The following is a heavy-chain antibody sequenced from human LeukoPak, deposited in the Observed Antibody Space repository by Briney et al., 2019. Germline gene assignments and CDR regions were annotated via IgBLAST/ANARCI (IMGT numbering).Heavy chain of an antibody. CDR1: GGSISSYY. Sequence: SETLSLTCTVSGGSISSYYWSWIRQPAGKGLEWIGRIYTSGSTNYNPSLKSRVTMSVDASKNQLSLKLSSVTAADTAVYYCARKMGSGYIKHHDAFDIWGQGTMVTVSS. CDR3: ARKMGSGYIKHHDAFDI. J-gene: IGHJ3*02. D-gene: IGHD3-22*01. CDR2: IYTSGST. V-gene: IGHV4-4*07.